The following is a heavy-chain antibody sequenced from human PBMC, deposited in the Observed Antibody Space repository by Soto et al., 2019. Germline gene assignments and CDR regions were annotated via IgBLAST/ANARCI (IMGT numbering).Heavy chain of an antibody. D-gene: IGHD3-22*01. J-gene: IGHJ4*02. Sequence: SETLSLTCAVYGGSFSCYCWSWSRQPPGKGLGWIGEVNHSGSTNSNPSLKSRVTISADTSKNQFSLKLSSVTAADTALYYCARGISMIVEVQRDAPDKYYFDSWGQGTLVTVSS. CDR2: VNHSGST. CDR1: GGSFSCYC. V-gene: IGHV4-34*01. CDR3: ARGISMIVEVQRDAPDKYYFDS.